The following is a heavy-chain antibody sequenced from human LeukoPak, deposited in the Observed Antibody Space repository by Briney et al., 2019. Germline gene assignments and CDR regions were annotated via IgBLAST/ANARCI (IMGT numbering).Heavy chain of an antibody. V-gene: IGHV4-38-2*02. CDR3: ARVGITIFGVDWYYFDH. J-gene: IGHJ4*02. D-gene: IGHD3-3*01. CDR1: GYSISSGYY. Sequence: SETLSLTCTVSGYSISSGYYWGWIRQPPGKGLEWIGSIYHSGSTYYNPSLKSRVTISVDTSKNQFSLKLSSVTAADTAVYYCARVGITIFGVDWYYFDHWGQGTLVTVSS. CDR2: IYHSGST.